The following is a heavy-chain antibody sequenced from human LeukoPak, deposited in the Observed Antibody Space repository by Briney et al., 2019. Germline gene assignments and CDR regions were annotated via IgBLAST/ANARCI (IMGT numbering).Heavy chain of an antibody. J-gene: IGHJ3*02. CDR1: GGSISSYY. CDR3: ARHLGGSGSHDAFDI. Sequence: PSEALSLTCTVSGGSISSYYWSWMGQPPGKGLEGIGYIYYSGSTNYSPSLKSRVTISVDTSKNQFSLKLSSVAAADTAVYYCARHLGGSGSHDAFDIWGQGTMVTVSS. CDR2: IYYSGST. V-gene: IGHV4-59*08. D-gene: IGHD3-10*01.